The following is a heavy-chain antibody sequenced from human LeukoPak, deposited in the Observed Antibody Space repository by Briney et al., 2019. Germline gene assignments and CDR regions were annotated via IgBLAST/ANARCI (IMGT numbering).Heavy chain of an antibody. CDR2: INHSGST. CDR1: GGSFSGYY. Sequence: SETLSLTCAVSGGSFSGYYWSWIRQPPGKGLEWIGEINHSGSTNYNPSLKSRVTISVDTSKNQFSLKLSSVTAADTAVYYCARRGKPIRNYYFDYWGQGTLVTVSS. D-gene: IGHD1-14*01. CDR3: ARRGKPIRNYYFDY. V-gene: IGHV4-34*01. J-gene: IGHJ4*02.